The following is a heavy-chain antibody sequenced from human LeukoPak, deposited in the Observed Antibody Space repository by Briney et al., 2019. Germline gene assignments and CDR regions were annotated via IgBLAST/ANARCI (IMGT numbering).Heavy chain of an antibody. Sequence: PSETLSLTCTVSGGSISSSSYYWGWIRQPPGKGLEWIGSIYYSGSTYYNPSLKSRVTISVDTSKNQFSLKLSSVTAADTAVYYCARGPGSSGYYYSYWGQGTLVTVSS. J-gene: IGHJ4*02. CDR2: IYYSGST. V-gene: IGHV4-39*01. CDR3: ARGPGSSGYYYSY. CDR1: GGSISSSSYY. D-gene: IGHD6-19*01.